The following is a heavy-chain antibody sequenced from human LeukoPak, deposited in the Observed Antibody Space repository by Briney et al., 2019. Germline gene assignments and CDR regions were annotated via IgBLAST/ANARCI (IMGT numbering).Heavy chain of an antibody. CDR2: ISSSGSTI. Sequence: GGSLRLSCAAPGFTFSDYYMSWIRQAPGKGLEWVSYISSSGSTIYYADSVKGRFTISRDNAKNSLYPQMNSLRAEDTAVYYCARDPDPVGYCSSTSCYDRIDYFDYWGQGTLVTVSS. V-gene: IGHV3-11*04. CDR1: GFTFSDYY. J-gene: IGHJ4*02. CDR3: ARDPDPVGYCSSTSCYDRIDYFDY. D-gene: IGHD2-2*01.